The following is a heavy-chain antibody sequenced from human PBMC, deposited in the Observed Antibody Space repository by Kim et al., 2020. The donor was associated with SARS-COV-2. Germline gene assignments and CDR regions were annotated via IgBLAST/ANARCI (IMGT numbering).Heavy chain of an antibody. J-gene: IGHJ4*02. V-gene: IGHV4-39*01. Sequence: GRPPSNPSLKSRVTISVDTSKNQFSLKLSSVTAADTAVYYCARLSVYFDYWGQGTLVTVSS. CDR2: GRP. CDR3: ARLSVYFDY.